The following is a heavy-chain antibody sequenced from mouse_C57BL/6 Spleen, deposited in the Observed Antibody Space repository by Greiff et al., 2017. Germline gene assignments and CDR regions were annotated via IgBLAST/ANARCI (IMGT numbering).Heavy chain of an antibody. J-gene: IGHJ4*01. CDR1: GYTFTSYW. D-gene: IGHD2-1*01. CDR2: IDPSDSYT. Sequence: QVQLQQPGAELVMPGASVKLSCKASGYTFTSYWMHWVKQRPGQGLEWIGEIDPSDSYTNYNQKFKGKSTLTVDKSSSTAYMQLSSLTSEDSAVYYCARGGFDYGNYVMDYWGQGTSVTVSS. CDR3: ARGGFDYGNYVMDY. V-gene: IGHV1-69*01.